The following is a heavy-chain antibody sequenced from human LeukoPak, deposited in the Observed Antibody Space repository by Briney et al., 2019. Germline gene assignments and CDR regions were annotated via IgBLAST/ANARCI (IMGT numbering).Heavy chain of an antibody. CDR2: ISGSGGST. J-gene: IGHJ4*02. CDR1: GFTFSSYV. D-gene: IGHD6-13*01. V-gene: IGHV3-23*01. CDR3: AKDRLPGYSSSWPLLDY. Sequence: GGSLRLSCAASGFTFSSYVMSWVRQAPGKGLEWVSAISGSGGSTYYADSVKGRFTISRDNSKNTLYLQMNSLRAEDTAVYYCAKDRLPGYSSSWPLLDYWGQGTLVTVSS.